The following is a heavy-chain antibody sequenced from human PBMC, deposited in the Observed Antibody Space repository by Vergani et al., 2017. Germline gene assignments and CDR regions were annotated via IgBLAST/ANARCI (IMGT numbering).Heavy chain of an antibody. CDR1: GYTFTGYY. V-gene: IGHV1-46*03. CDR2: INPSGGST. J-gene: IGHJ6*02. D-gene: IGHD3-10*01. Sequence: QVQLVQSGAEVKKPGASVKVSCKASGYTFTGYYMHWVRQAPGQGLEWMGWINPSGGSTSYAQKFQGRVTMTRDTSTSTVYMELSSLRSEDTAVYYCARECPASITMVRGVITNLPQDDGMDVWSQGTTVTVSS. CDR3: ARECPASITMVRGVITNLPQDDGMDV.